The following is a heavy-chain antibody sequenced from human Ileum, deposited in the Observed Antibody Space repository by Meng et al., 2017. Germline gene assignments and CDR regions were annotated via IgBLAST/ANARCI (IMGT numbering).Heavy chain of an antibody. CDR1: GDSISSRDW. V-gene: IGHV4-4*02. D-gene: IGHD2-21*01. CDR3: VRNEGYSLGD. J-gene: IGHJ4*02. CDR2: ISQESGRT. Sequence: QVQLQEAGPVLVKPSGTLSLTCAVSGDSISSRDWWSWVRQPPGKGLEWIGEISQESGRTNYNPSLKSRVTISLDKSKNQFSLNLNSVTAADTAVYYCVRNEGYSLGDWGQGTLVTVSS.